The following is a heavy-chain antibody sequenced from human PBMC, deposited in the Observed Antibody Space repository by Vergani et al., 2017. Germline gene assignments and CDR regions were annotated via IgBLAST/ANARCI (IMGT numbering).Heavy chain of an antibody. CDR3: ARLGDGYYYHGFAI. J-gene: IGHJ3*02. V-gene: IGHV5-51*01. D-gene: IGHD3-3*01. Sequence: EVQLVQSGAEGKKPGESLKISCKGSGFSFSTYWMGWVRQMPGKGLEWMGFIFPGHSQIRSSLSFQGRVTISADKSISTAYLQWYSLQAADTAMYYCARLGDGYYYHGFAIWGQGTAVTVSS. CDR1: GFSFSTYW. CDR2: IFPGHSQI.